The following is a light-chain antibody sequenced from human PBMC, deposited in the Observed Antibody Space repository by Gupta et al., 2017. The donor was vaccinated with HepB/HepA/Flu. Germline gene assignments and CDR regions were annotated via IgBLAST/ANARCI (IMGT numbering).Light chain of an antibody. CDR1: SSNVGRSF. Sequence: QSVLTQPPSVSGTPGQRVTISCSGRSSNVGRSFVYWYQQFPGAAPKLLIYRNDQLPSGVPDRFSGSKSGSSASLAISGLLSEDEANYYCAAWDTSLRLVEFGGGTQLTVL. CDR3: AAWDTSLRLVE. J-gene: IGLJ2*01. V-gene: IGLV1-47*01. CDR2: RND.